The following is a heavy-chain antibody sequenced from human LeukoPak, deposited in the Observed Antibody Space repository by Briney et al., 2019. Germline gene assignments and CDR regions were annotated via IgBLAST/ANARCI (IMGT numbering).Heavy chain of an antibody. CDR2: INHSGST. V-gene: IGHV4-34*01. D-gene: IGHD3-3*01. J-gene: IGHJ4*02. CDR3: ARGVGALGDY. Sequence: PSETLSLTCAVYGGSFSGYYWSWIRQPPGKGLEWIGEINHSGSTNYNPSLKSRVTISVDTSKNQFSLKLSSVTAADTAVYYCARGVGALGDYWGQGTLVTVSS. CDR1: GGSFSGYY.